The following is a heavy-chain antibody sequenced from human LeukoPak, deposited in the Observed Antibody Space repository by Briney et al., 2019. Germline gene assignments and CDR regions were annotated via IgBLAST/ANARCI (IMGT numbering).Heavy chain of an antibody. J-gene: IGHJ4*02. CDR1: GFTFSSYS. D-gene: IGHD3-10*01. CDR2: ISSSSSYI. Sequence: GGSLRLSCAASGFTFSSYSMNWVRQAPGKGLEWVSSISSSSSYIYYADSVKGRFTISRDNAKNSLYLQVNSLRAEDTAVYYCASGSRSGHFNDYWGQGTLVTVSS. CDR3: ASGSRSGHFNDY. V-gene: IGHV3-21*01.